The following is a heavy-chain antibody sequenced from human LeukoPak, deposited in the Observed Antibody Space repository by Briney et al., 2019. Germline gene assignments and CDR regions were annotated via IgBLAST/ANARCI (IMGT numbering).Heavy chain of an antibody. D-gene: IGHD1-14*01. V-gene: IGHV3-30*02. CDR3: AKDGTPTYYYYYMDV. J-gene: IGHJ6*03. CDR1: GFTFSTYW. CDR2: IRYDGSNK. Sequence: GGSLRLSCAASGFTFSTYWMSWVRQAPGKGLEWVAFIRYDGSNKYYADSVKGRFTISRDNSKNTLYLQMNSLRAEDTAVYYCAKDGTPTYYYYYMDVWGKGTTVTISS.